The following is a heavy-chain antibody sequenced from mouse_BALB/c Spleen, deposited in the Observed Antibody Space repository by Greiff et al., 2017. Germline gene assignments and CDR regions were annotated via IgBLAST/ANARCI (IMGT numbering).Heavy chain of an antibody. CDR1: GFTFTDYY. V-gene: IGHV7-3*02. Sequence: DVQLVESGGGLVQPGGSLRLSCATSGFTFTDYYMSWVRQPPGKALEWLGFIRNKANGYTTEYSASVKGRFTISRDNSQSILYLQMNTLRAEDSATYYCARDGENSDEAMDYWGQGTSVTVSS. J-gene: IGHJ4*01. CDR2: IRNKANGYTT. CDR3: ARDGENSDEAMDY.